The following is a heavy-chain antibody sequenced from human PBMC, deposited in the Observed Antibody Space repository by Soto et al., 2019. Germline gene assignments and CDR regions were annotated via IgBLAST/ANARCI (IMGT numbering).Heavy chain of an antibody. CDR2: INAGNGNT. Sequence: QVPLVQSGAEVKKPGASVKVSCKASGYTFTIFAMHWVRQAPGQRLEWMGWINAGNGNTKYSQKFQGRITITRDTSASTAYMELNSLRSEDTAVYYCARSPAGLVGDGFDLWGQGTMVTVSS. D-gene: IGHD1-26*01. CDR3: ARSPAGLVGDGFDL. J-gene: IGHJ3*01. CDR1: GYTFTIFA. V-gene: IGHV1-3*01.